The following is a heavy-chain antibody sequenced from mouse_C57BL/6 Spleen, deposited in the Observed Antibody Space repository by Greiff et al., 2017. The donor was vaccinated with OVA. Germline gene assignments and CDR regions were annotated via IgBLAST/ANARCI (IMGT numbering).Heavy chain of an antibody. D-gene: IGHD2-4*01. CDR2: INPNNGGT. Sequence: VQLQQSGPELVKPGASVKISCKASGYTFTDYYMNWVKQSHGKSLEWIGDINPNNGGTSYNQKFKGKATLTVDKSSSTAYMELRSLTSEDSAVYYCAKLYYDYDYAMDYWGQGTSVTVSS. CDR1: GYTFTDYY. J-gene: IGHJ4*01. V-gene: IGHV1-26*01. CDR3: AKLYYDYDYAMDY.